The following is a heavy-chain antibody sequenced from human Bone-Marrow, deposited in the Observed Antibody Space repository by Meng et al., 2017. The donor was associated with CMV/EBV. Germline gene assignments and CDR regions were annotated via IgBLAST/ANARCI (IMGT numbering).Heavy chain of an antibody. CDR3: ARGQFLEFDY. J-gene: IGHJ4*02. CDR2: IYYSGST. D-gene: IGHD3-3*01. V-gene: IGHV4-61*01. CDR1: GGSVSSGSYC. Sequence: SETLSLTCTVSGGSVSSGSYCWSWIRQPQGKGLEWIGYIYYSGSTNYNPSLNSRVTISVDTSKNQFSLKLSSVTGADTAVYYCARGQFLEFDYWGQGTLVTVSS.